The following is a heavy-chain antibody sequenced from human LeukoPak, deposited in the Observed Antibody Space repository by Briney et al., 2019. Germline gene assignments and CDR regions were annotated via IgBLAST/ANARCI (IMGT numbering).Heavy chain of an antibody. CDR2: INHSGST. CDR1: GGSFSGYY. J-gene: IGHJ3*02. CDR3: ARTEKYYDFWSGYYAWADAFDI. Sequence: KPSETLSLTCAVYGGSFSGYYWSWIRQPPGKGLEWIGEINHSGSTNYNPSLKSRVTISVDTSKNQFSLKLSSVTAADTAVYYCARTEKYYDFWSGYYAWADAFDIWGQGTMVTVSS. V-gene: IGHV4-34*01. D-gene: IGHD3-3*01.